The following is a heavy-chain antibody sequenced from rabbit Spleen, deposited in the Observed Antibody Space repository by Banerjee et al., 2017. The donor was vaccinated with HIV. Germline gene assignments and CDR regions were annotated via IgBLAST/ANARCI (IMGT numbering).Heavy chain of an antibody. CDR3: GRGNLDL. CDR1: GFSFSSDYY. D-gene: IGHD5-1*01. Sequence: QEQLEESGGDLVKPGASLTLTCTASGFSFSSDYYMCWVRQAPGKGLEWIGCIGTMFGSTYYASWAKGRFTISKTSSTTVALQMTSLTAADTATYFCGRGNLDLWGPGTLVTVS. J-gene: IGHJ4*01. CDR2: IGTMFGST. V-gene: IGHV1S45*01.